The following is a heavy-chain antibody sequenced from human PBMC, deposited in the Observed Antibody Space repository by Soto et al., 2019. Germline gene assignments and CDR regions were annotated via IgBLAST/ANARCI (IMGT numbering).Heavy chain of an antibody. CDR2: ISWSGDRI. CDR1: DDLA. D-gene: IGHD2-2*01. J-gene: IGHJ6*02. CDR3: TKTPAGYYYGMDV. Sequence: DDLAGRWIIQKPGKGLEWVSGISWSGDRIGYADSVEGRFTISRDNANNSLFLQMNSLRPDDTAFYYCTKTPAGYYYGMDVWGPGTTVTSP. V-gene: IGHV3-9*01.